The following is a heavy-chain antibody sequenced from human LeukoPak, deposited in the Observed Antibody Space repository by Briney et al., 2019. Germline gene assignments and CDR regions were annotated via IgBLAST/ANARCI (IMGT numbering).Heavy chain of an antibody. CDR1: GFTFSSYS. J-gene: IGHJ4*02. Sequence: GGSLRLSCAASGFTFSSYSMNWVRQALGKGLEWVSSISSSSSYIYYADSVKGRFTISRDNAKNSLYLQMNSLRAEDTAVYYCARDSSGWLIDYWGQGTLVTVSS. D-gene: IGHD6-19*01. V-gene: IGHV3-21*01. CDR2: ISSSSSYI. CDR3: ARDSSGWLIDY.